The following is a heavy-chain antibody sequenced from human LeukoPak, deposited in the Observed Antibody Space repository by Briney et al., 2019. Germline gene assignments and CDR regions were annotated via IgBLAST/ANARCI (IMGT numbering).Heavy chain of an antibody. CDR3: ARVGGTTAEFDP. J-gene: IGHJ5*02. CDR1: GGTFSSYA. V-gene: IGHV1-69*13. Sequence: ASVKVSCKASGGTFSSYAISWVRQAPGQGLEWMGGIIPIFGTANYAQKFQGRVTITADESTSTAYMELSSLRSEDTAVYYCARVGGTTAEFDPWGQGTLVTVSS. D-gene: IGHD4-11*01. CDR2: IIPIFGTA.